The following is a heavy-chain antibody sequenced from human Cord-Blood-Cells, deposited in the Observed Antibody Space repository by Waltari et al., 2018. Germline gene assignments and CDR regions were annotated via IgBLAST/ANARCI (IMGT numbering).Heavy chain of an antibody. J-gene: IGHJ4*02. CDR2: IIPIFGTA. D-gene: IGHD6-13*01. CDR1: GGTFSSYA. V-gene: IGHV1-69*01. CDR3: ARDRGQAAAGRLPTAL. Sequence: QVQLVQSGAEVKKPGSSVTVSCKASGGTFSSYAISWVRQTPGQGLEWMGAIIPIFGTANYAQKFQCRVTSTADESTGTAYMGLSSLRSEDTAVYYCARDRGQAAAGRLPTALWGQGTLVTVSS.